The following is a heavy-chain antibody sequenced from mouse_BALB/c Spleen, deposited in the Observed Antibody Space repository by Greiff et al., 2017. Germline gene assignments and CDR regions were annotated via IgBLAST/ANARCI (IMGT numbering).Heavy chain of an antibody. Sequence: DVMLVESGGGLVQPGGSRKLSCAVSGFSFSSFGMHWVRQAPEKGLEWVAYISSGSSTIYYAATVTGRFTISRDKPKNTLFLQMTSLRSEDTAMYYCARSCMGNYFDYWGQGTTLTVSS. J-gene: IGHJ2*01. CDR1: GFSFSSFG. V-gene: IGHV5-17*02. D-gene: IGHD2-10*02. CDR3: ARSCMGNYFDY. CDR2: ISSGSSTI.